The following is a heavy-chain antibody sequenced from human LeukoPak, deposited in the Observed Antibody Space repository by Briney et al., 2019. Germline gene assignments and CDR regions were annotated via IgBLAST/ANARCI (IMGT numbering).Heavy chain of an antibody. CDR3: ARDKEKPIDYDSSGYYSFDY. CDR1: GFTFSSYW. J-gene: IGHJ4*02. D-gene: IGHD3-22*01. Sequence: GGSLRLSCAASGFTFSSYWMSWVRQAPGKGLEWVANIKQDGSEKYYVDSVKGRFTISRDNAKNSLYLQMNSLRDEDTAVYYCARDKEKPIDYDSSGYYSFDYWGQGTLVTVSS. V-gene: IGHV3-7*01. CDR2: IKQDGSEK.